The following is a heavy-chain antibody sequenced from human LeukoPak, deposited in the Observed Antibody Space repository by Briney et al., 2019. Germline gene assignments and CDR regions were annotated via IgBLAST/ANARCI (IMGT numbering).Heavy chain of an antibody. V-gene: IGHV4-59*01. CDR1: GGSISSYY. CDR3: ARGEYYDSSGYYYYGMDV. Sequence: SETLSLTCTVSGGSISSYYWSWIRQPPGKGLEWIGYIYYSGSTNYNPSLKSRVTIPVDTSKNQFSLKLSSVTAADTAVYYCARGEYYDSSGYYYYGMDVWGQGTPVTVSS. D-gene: IGHD3-22*01. CDR2: IYYSGST. J-gene: IGHJ6*02.